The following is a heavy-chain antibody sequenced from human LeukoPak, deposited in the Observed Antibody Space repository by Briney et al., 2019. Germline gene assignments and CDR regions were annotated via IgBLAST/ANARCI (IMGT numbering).Heavy chain of an antibody. CDR2: INSDGSST. J-gene: IGHJ4*02. D-gene: IGHD6-6*01. V-gene: IGHV3-74*01. Sequence: GGSLRLSCAASGFTFSSYWMHWVRQAPGKGLVWVSRINSDGSSTSYADSVKGRFTISRDNAKNTLYLQMNSLRAEDTAVYYCAMKEYSSSSFDYWGQGTLVTVS. CDR3: AMKEYSSSSFDY. CDR1: GFTFSSYW.